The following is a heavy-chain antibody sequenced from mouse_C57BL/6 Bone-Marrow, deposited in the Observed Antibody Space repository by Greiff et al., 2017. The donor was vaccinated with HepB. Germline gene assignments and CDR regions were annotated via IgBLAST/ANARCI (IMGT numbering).Heavy chain of an antibody. J-gene: IGHJ1*03. Sequence: EVQRVESGGGLVQPKGSLKLSCAASGFTFNTYAMHWVRQAPGKGLEWVARIRSKSSNAATYYADSVKDRFTISRDDSQSMLYLQMNNLKTEDTAMYYCVRTESNFWYFDVWGTGTTVTVSS. CDR3: VRTESNFWYFDV. D-gene: IGHD2-5*01. CDR1: GFTFNTYA. V-gene: IGHV10-3*01. CDR2: IRSKSSNAAT.